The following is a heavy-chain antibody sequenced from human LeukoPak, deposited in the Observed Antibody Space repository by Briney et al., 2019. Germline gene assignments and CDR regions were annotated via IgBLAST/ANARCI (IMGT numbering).Heavy chain of an antibody. CDR3: ARGRYCSSTSCYNWFDP. V-gene: IGHV1-3*01. Sequence: ASVKVSCKASGYTFTSYAMHWVRQAPGQRPEWMGWINAGNGNTKYSQKFRGRVTITRDTSASTAYMKLSSPRSEDTAVYYCARGRYCSSTSCYNWFDPWGQGTLVTVSS. D-gene: IGHD2-2*01. J-gene: IGHJ5*02. CDR2: INAGNGNT. CDR1: GYTFTSYA.